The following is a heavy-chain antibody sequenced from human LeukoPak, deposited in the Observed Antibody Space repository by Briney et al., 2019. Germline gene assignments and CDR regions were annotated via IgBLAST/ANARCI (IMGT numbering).Heavy chain of an antibody. CDR3: ARDNYYYYYMDV. CDR1: GFTFSSYS. J-gene: IGHJ6*03. Sequence: PGGSLRLSCAASGFTFSSYSMNWVRQAPGKGLGWVSSISSSSSYIYYADSVKGRFTISRDNAKNSLYLQMNSLRAEDTAVYYCARDNYYYYYMDVWGKGTTVTVSS. V-gene: IGHV3-21*01. CDR2: ISSSSSYI.